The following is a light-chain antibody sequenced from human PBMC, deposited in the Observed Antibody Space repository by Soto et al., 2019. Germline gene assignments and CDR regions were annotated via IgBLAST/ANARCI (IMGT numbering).Light chain of an antibody. CDR1: SSDVGGYNY. CDR3: SSYAGSNNFDV. CDR2: EVS. V-gene: IGLV2-8*01. J-gene: IGLJ1*01. Sequence: QSGLTQPPSASGSPGQSVTISCTGTSSDVGGYNYVSWYQQHPGKAPKLVIYEVSKRPSGVPDRFSGSKSGNTASLTVSGLQAEDEADYYCSSYAGSNNFDVFGTGTKVTV.